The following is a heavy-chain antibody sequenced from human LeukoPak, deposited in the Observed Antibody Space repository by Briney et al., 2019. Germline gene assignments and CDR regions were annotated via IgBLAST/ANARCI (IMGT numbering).Heavy chain of an antibody. J-gene: IGHJ5*02. D-gene: IGHD4-4*01. CDR2: IHPGDSDT. V-gene: IGHV5-51*01. CDR3: AGQATTPNWFDP. CDR1: GFSFTSYW. Sequence: GESLKISCKGSGFSFTSYWIAWVRQMPGRGLEWMGIIHPGDSDTRYSPSFQGQVTISADKSISTAYLQWSSLKASDTATYFCAGQATTPNWFDPWGQGTLVTVSS.